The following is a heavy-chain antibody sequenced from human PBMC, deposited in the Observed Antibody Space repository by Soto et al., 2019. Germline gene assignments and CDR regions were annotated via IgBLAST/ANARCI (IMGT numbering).Heavy chain of an antibody. CDR1: GGSVSSGAYY. Sequence: QVQLQESDAGLVKASQTLSLTCTVSGGSVSSGAYYWTWMRQRPGKGLEWIGYIYYSGSTYYSPSPKSRLSISLDTSKNQFSLRLSSVTAADTAMYYCARARLRAVYAFDIWGQGTMVTVSS. CDR3: ARARLRAVYAFDI. D-gene: IGHD5-12*01. J-gene: IGHJ3*02. V-gene: IGHV4-31*03. CDR2: IYYSGST.